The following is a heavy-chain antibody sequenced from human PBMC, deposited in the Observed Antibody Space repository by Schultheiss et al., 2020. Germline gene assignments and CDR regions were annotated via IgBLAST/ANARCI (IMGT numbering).Heavy chain of an antibody. CDR2: INPNSGGT. D-gene: IGHD6-19*01. CDR3: LLAVSSGWYGPPGRAFDI. CDR1: GYTFTGYY. J-gene: IGHJ3*02. Sequence: GESLKISCKASGYTFTGYYMHWVRQAPGQGLEWMGWINPNSGGTNYAQKLQGRVTMTTDTSTSTAYMELRSLRSDDTAVYYCLLAVSSGWYGPPGRAFDIWGQGTMVTVSS. V-gene: IGHV1-2*02.